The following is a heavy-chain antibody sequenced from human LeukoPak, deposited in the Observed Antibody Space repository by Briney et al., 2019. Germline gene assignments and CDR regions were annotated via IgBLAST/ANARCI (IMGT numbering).Heavy chain of an antibody. J-gene: IGHJ4*02. D-gene: IGHD1-26*01. Sequence: ASVKVSCKPSGYTFTSYGISWVRQAPGQGLEWMGWISAYNGNTNYARKLQGRVTMTTDTSTSTAYMELRGLRSDDTAVYYCARVVGGSYYSANCFDYWGQGTLVTVSS. CDR1: GYTFTSYG. V-gene: IGHV1-18*01. CDR3: ARVVGGSYYSANCFDY. CDR2: ISAYNGNT.